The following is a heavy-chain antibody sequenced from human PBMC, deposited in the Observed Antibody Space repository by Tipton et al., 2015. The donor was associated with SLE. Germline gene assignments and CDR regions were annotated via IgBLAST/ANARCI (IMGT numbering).Heavy chain of an antibody. CDR3: ARSWNDAPPDLGY. D-gene: IGHD1-1*01. Sequence: GLVKPSETLYLTCTVSGGSLSSYHWSWIRQPPGKGLEWVGYIYYSGNTYYSPSLKSRVTISRDTSTNHFSLKLRSVTAADTAVYYCARSWNDAPPDLGYWGQGTLVTVSS. J-gene: IGHJ4*02. CDR1: GGSLSSYH. CDR2: IYYSGNT. V-gene: IGHV4-59*13.